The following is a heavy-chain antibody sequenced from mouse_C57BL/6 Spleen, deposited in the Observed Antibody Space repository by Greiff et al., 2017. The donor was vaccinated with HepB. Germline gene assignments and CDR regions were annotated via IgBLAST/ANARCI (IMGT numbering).Heavy chain of an antibody. J-gene: IGHJ4*01. CDR1: GYTFTSYG. CDR2: IYPRSGNT. V-gene: IGHV1-81*01. D-gene: IGHD1-1*01. Sequence: QVQLQQSGAELAGPGASVKLSCKASGYTFTSYGISWVKQRTGQGLEWIGEIYPRSGNTYYNEQFKGKVTLTADKSSRTAYMELRSLTSAVSAVYFCARYGITTVVATEAMDYWGKGTSVTVSS. CDR3: ARYGITTVVATEAMDY.